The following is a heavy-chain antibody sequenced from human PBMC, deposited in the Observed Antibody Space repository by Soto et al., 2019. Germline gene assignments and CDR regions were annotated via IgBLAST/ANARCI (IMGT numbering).Heavy chain of an antibody. CDR3: ATGVLYSSSWYYFDY. CDR2: ISGSGGTT. J-gene: IGHJ4*02. D-gene: IGHD6-13*01. CDR1: GFTFSSYA. Sequence: EVQLLESGGGLVQPGGSLRLSCAASGFTFSSYAMSWVRQAPGKGLEWVSAISGSGGTTYYADSVKGRFTISRDNSKNTLYLQMNSLRAEDTAVYYCATGVLYSSSWYYFDYWGQGTLVTVSS. V-gene: IGHV3-23*01.